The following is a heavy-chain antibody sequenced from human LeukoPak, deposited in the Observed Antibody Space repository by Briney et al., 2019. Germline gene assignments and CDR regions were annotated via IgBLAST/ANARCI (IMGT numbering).Heavy chain of an antibody. Sequence: ASVKVSCTASGYTFTSYGISWVRQAPGQGLEWMGWISAYNGNTNYAQKLQGKVTMTTDTSTSTAYMELRSLRSDDTAVYYCAREGRPYYYYGMDVWGQGTTVTVSS. CDR2: ISAYNGNT. V-gene: IGHV1-18*01. J-gene: IGHJ6*02. CDR3: AREGRPYYYYGMDV. CDR1: GYTFTSYG.